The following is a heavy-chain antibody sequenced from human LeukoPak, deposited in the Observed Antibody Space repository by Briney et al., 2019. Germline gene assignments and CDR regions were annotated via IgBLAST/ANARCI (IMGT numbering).Heavy chain of an antibody. J-gene: IGHJ6*02. V-gene: IGHV3-30-3*01. Sequence: PWGSLRLSCAAPGFTFSSYAMHWVRQAPGKGLEWVAVISYDGSNKYYADSVKGRFTISRDNSKNTRYLQMNSLRAEDTAVYYCARDQWLEYYYYYGMDVWGQGTTVTVSS. CDR1: GFTFSSYA. CDR2: ISYDGSNK. CDR3: ARDQWLEYYYYYGMDV. D-gene: IGHD6-19*01.